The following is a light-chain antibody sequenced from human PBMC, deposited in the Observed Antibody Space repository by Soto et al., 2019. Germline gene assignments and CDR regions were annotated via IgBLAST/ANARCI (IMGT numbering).Light chain of an antibody. Sequence: EIVMTQSPATLSVSPGERATLSCRASQSVSSNLAWYQQKPGQAPRLLIYGASTRATVIPARFSGSGSWTEFTLTISSLQSEDFAVYCCQQYNNWPGTFGQGTKVEIK. CDR1: QSVSSN. J-gene: IGKJ1*01. CDR2: GAS. CDR3: QQYNNWPGT. V-gene: IGKV3-15*01.